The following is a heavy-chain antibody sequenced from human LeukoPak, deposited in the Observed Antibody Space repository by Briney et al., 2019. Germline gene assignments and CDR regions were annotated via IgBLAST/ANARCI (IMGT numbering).Heavy chain of an antibody. J-gene: IGHJ4*02. D-gene: IGHD5-18*01. CDR3: ARAPTTSGYGYGYFDY. V-gene: IGHV4-34*01. CDR2: INHSGST. CDR1: GGSFSGYY. Sequence: SETLSLTCAVYGGSFSGYYWSWIRQPPGKGLEWIGEINHSGSTNYNPSLKSRVTISVDTSKNQFSLKLSSVTAADTAVYYCARAPTTSGYGYGYFDYWGQETLVTVSS.